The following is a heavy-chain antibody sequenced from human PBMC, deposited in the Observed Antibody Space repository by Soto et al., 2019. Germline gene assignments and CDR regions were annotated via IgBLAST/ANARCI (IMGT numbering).Heavy chain of an antibody. Sequence: GESLKISCKGSGYSFSGYWISWVRQMAWKGLEWVGIIYPGDSDTRYSPSFEGQVTISVDESISSTYLQWNSLKASDTAMYYCARTSAAGKYYYGMDVWGKGTPVTLSS. CDR2: IYPGDSDT. D-gene: IGHD6-13*01. V-gene: IGHV5-51*01. CDR3: ARTSAAGKYYYGMDV. J-gene: IGHJ6*04. CDR1: GYSFSGYW.